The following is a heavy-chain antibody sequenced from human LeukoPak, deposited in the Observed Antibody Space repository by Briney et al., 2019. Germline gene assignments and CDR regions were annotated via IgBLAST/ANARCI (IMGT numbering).Heavy chain of an antibody. CDR3: ARDGNSGWSHYGMDV. D-gene: IGHD6-19*01. J-gene: IGHJ6*04. CDR2: ISSSSSYI. Sequence: GGSLRLSCAASGFTFSSYSMNWVRQAPGKGLEWVSSISSSSSYIYYADSVKGRFTISRDNAKNSLYLQMNSLRAGDTAVYYCARDGNSGWSHYGMDVWGKGTTVTVSS. V-gene: IGHV3-21*01. CDR1: GFTFSSYS.